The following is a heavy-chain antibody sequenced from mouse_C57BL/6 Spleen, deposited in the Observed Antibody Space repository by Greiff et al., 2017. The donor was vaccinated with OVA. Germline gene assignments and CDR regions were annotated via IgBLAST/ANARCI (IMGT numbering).Heavy chain of an antibody. D-gene: IGHD1-1*01. CDR2: IYPGDGDT. CDR3: ARSDYYGPYYFDY. CDR1: GYAFSSSW. V-gene: IGHV1-82*01. Sequence: QVQLQQSGPELVKPGASVKISCKASGYAFSSSWMNWVKQRPGKGLEWIGRIYPGDGDTNYNGKFKGKATLTADKSSSTAYMQLSSLTSEDSAVYFCARSDYYGPYYFDYWGQGTTLTVSS. J-gene: IGHJ2*01.